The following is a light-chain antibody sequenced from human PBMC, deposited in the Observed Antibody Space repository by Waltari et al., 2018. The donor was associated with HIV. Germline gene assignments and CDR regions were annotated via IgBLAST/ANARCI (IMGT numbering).Light chain of an antibody. CDR2: AAS. CDR3: QQSYTTPRT. J-gene: IGKJ1*01. V-gene: IGKV1-39*01. CDR1: QSITSS. Sequence: DIQMTQSPSSLSPSVGDRVTITCRASQSITSSLNWYKQKPGKAPNHLIYAASTLQTGVPSRFSGSGSGTDFTLTISSLQPEDFATYYCQQSYTTPRTFGQGTKVEIK.